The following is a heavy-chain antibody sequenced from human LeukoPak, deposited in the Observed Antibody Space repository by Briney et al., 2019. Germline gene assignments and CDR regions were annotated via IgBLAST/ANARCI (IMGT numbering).Heavy chain of an antibody. J-gene: IGHJ4*02. V-gene: IGHV3-23*01. CDR2: ISGSGGST. CDR3: AKDRVKLLAWFGELGFKSNSFDY. D-gene: IGHD3-10*01. CDR1: GFTFSSYA. Sequence: PGGSLRLSCAASGFTFSSYAMSWVRQAPGKGLEWVSAISGSGGSTYYADSVEGRFTISRDDSKNTLYLQMNSLRAEDTAVYYCAKDRVKLLAWFGELGFKSNSFDYWGQGTLVTVSS.